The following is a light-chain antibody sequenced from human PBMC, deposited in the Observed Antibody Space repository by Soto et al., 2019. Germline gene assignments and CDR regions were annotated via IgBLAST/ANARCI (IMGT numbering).Light chain of an antibody. CDR1: QSVGSDY. V-gene: IGKV3-20*01. Sequence: EIVLTQSPRTRSLSPVERATLSCRASQSVGSDYVAWYQHRPGQAPRLLFSGIFRRATGIPDRFSGSGSGTDFTLTINRLEPEDFAVYYCQQFGSSPRTFGQGTKVDIK. CDR2: GIF. J-gene: IGKJ1*01. CDR3: QQFGSSPRT.